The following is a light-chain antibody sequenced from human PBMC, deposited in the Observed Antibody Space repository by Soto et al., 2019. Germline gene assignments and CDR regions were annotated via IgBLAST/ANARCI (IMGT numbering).Light chain of an antibody. Sequence: QSFLTQPPSVSGAPGQRVTISCTGSSSNIGACYDVHWYQQLPGKYPKLLIYGNGNRPSGFPDRFYGSKSGTSASLAITGLQAEDEADHYWEAYDGSLXGSVVGSWTKVXV. CDR1: SSNIGACYD. CDR2: GNG. J-gene: IGLJ1*01. V-gene: IGLV1-40*01. CDR3: EAYDGSLXGSV.